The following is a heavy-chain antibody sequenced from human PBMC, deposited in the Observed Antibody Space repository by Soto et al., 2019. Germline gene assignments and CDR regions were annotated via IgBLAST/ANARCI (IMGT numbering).Heavy chain of an antibody. D-gene: IGHD2-2*01. V-gene: IGHV4-59*11. CDR2: IYYRGTT. CDR1: GVSTSNHY. CDR3: ARGGGSPYHDHEFDY. Sequence: QVQLQESGPGLVKPSETLSLTCSVSGVSTSNHYWTWIRKPPGQGPEWIGCIYYRGTTNYNAYFTSRVIISLDTSKNQFSLKLTSVTTADTAVYYCARGGGSPYHDHEFDYWGQGILVTVSS. J-gene: IGHJ4*02.